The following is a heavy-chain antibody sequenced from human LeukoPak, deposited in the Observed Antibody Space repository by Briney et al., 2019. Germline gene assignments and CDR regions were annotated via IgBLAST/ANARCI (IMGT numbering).Heavy chain of an antibody. CDR3: ARLTSSWTYWYFDL. V-gene: IGHV1-8*01. Sequence: ASVKVSCKASGYTFTSYDINWVRQATGQGLEWMGWMNRNSGNTGYAQKFQGRVTMTRNTSISTAYMELSSLRSEDTAVYYCARLTSSWTYWYFDLWGRGTLVTVSS. D-gene: IGHD6-13*01. J-gene: IGHJ2*01. CDR1: GYTFTSYD. CDR2: MNRNSGNT.